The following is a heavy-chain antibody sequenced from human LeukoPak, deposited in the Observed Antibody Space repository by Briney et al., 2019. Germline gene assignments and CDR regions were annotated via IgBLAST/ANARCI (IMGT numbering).Heavy chain of an antibody. CDR2: IRDSGDST. J-gene: IGHJ6*03. V-gene: IGHV3-23*01. D-gene: IGHD3-10*01. Sequence: GGSLRLSCAASGFTFSSYAMNWVRRAPGKGLQWGSSIRDSGDSTYYADSVKGRFTISRDTSKNTLFLQMNSLRAEDTALYYCAKRGVERVGDYHYYYYLDVWGKGTTVTVSS. CDR1: GFTFSSYA. CDR3: AKRGVERVGDYHYYYYLDV.